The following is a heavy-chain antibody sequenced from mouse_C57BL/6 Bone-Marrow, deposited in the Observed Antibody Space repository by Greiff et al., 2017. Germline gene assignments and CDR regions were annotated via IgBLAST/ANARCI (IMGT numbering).Heavy chain of an antibody. CDR2: IDPSDSYT. J-gene: IGHJ1*03. CDR3: AREDYGNFDV. V-gene: IGHV1-69*01. Sequence: VQLKQPGAELVMPGASVKLSCKASGYTFTSYWMPWVKQRPGQGLEWIGEIDPSDSYTNYNQKFKGKSTLTVDKSSSTAYMQLSSLTSEDSAVYYCAREDYGNFDVWGTGTTVTVSS. D-gene: IGHD1-1*01. CDR1: GYTFTSYW.